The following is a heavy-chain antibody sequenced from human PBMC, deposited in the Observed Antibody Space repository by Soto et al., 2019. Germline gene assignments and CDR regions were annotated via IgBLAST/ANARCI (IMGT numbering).Heavy chain of an antibody. CDR2: IYYSGST. Sequence: SETLSLTCTFSCGSISSYYWSWIRQPPGKGLEWIGYIYYSGSTNYNPSLKSRVTISVDTSKNQFSLKLSSVTAADTAVYYCARDHVVTGSYYGMDVWGQGTTVTVSS. CDR3: ARDHVVTGSYYGMDV. CDR1: CGSISSYY. V-gene: IGHV4-59*01. D-gene: IGHD1-20*01. J-gene: IGHJ6*02.